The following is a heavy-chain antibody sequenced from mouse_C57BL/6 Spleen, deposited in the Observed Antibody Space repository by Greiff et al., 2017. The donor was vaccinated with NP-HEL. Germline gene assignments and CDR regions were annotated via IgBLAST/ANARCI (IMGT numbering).Heavy chain of an antibody. CDR1: GFTFSDYG. Sequence: EVKLVESGGGLVKPGGSLKLSCAASGFTFSDYGMHWVRQAPEKGLEWVAYISSGSSTNYYADTVKGRFTISRDNAKNTLFLQMTSLRSEDTAMYYCARRDWDGWYFDVWGTGTTVTVSS. CDR3: ARRDWDGWYFDV. V-gene: IGHV5-17*01. CDR2: ISSGSSTN. J-gene: IGHJ1*03. D-gene: IGHD4-1*01.